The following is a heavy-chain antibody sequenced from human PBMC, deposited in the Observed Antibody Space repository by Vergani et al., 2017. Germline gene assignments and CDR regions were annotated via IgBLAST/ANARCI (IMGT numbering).Heavy chain of an antibody. D-gene: IGHD3-9*01. J-gene: IGHJ4*02. V-gene: IGHV3-30*01. CDR2: ISYDGSNK. Sequence: QVQLVESGGGVVQPGRSLRLSCAASGFTFSSYAMHWVRQAPGKGLEWVAVISYDGSNKYYADSVKGRFTISRDNSKNTLYLQMNSLRAEDTAVYYCAREYLTPDYDYWGQGTLVTVSS. CDR1: GFTFSSYA. CDR3: AREYLTPDYDY.